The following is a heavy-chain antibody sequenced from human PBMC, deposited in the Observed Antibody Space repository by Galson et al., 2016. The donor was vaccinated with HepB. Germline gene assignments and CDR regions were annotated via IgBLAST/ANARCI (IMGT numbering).Heavy chain of an antibody. CDR3: AREGKGGFDI. V-gene: IGHV3-7*01. Sequence: YLRLPCAASGFTFSNYWMSWVRQAPGEGLEWLVNIKQDGTQTDYVDSVKGRFTISRDNAKNSLYLQMTSLTVEDTAVYYCAREGKGGFDIWGQGTMVTVSS. D-gene: IGHD2-15*01. CDR2: IKQDGTQT. J-gene: IGHJ3*02. CDR1: GFTFSNYW.